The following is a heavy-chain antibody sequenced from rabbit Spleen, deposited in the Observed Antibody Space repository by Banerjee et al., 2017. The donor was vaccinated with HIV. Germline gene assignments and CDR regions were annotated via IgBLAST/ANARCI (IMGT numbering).Heavy chain of an antibody. V-gene: IGHV1S40*01. CDR1: GFSFSGGYY. Sequence: QSLEESGGGLVKPGASLTLTCTVSGFSFSGGYYLSWVRQAPGKGLEWIGCIGTGSGSTYYASWAKGRFTCSKTSSTTVTLQMTSLTVADTATYFCARDSGSSFSSYGMDLWGQGTLVT. J-gene: IGHJ6*01. CDR3: ARDSGSSFSSYGMDL. CDR2: IGTGSGST. D-gene: IGHD8-1*01.